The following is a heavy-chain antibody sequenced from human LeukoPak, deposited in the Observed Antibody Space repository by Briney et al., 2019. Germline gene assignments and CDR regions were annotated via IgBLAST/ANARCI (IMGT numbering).Heavy chain of an antibody. CDR1: GFTFSSCS. J-gene: IGHJ6*02. Sequence: GGSLRLSCAASGFTFSSCSMNWVRQAPGKGLEWVSYISSSGSYVDYADSVRGRFTISRDNAKNSLFLQMNSLRAEDTAVYYCAGELSSSPASMDVWRQGTTVSVSS. CDR2: ISSSGSYV. D-gene: IGHD6-13*01. CDR3: AGELSSSPASMDV. V-gene: IGHV3-21*01.